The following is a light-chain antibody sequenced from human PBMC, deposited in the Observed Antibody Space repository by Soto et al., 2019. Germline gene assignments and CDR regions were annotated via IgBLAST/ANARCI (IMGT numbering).Light chain of an antibody. CDR2: EVN. Sequence: QSALTQPASVSGSPGQSITISCTGTSSDIGTYDLVSWYQHHPGKAPKLMIYEVNQRPSGVSNRFSASKSGNTASLTISRLQAEDEADYYCCSYAGSSIFVVFGGGTKLTVL. V-gene: IGLV2-23*02. CDR1: SSDIGTYDL. J-gene: IGLJ2*01. CDR3: CSYAGSSIFVV.